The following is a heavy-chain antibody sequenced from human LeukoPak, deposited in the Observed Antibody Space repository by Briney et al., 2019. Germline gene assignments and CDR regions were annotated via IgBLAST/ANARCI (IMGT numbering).Heavy chain of an antibody. CDR1: GFSLRTVGMS. J-gene: IGHJ4*02. V-gene: IGHV2-70*04. CDR2: IEWDDDK. D-gene: IGHD6-19*01. Sequence: SAPALVKSTQTLTLTCTFSGFSLRTVGMSVSWIRQPPGQALEWLARIEWDDDKFYSTSLKTRLSISKDTSKNQVVLTMTNMDPVDTATYYCARIPPYSSGWYYFDYWGQGTLVTVSS. CDR3: ARIPPYSSGWYYFDY.